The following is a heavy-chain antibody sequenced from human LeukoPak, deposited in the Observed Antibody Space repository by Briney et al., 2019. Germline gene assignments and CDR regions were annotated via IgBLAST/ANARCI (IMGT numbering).Heavy chain of an antibody. D-gene: IGHD1-26*01. Sequence: PSETLCLTCTVSGGSISSYYWSWIRQPAGKGLEWIGRIYTSGSTNYNPSHKSRVTMSVDTSKNQFSLKLSSVTAADTAVYYCARDRRWELRDAFEIWGQGTMVTVSS. CDR1: GGSISSYY. J-gene: IGHJ3*02. CDR3: ARDRRWELRDAFEI. V-gene: IGHV4-4*07. CDR2: IYTSGST.